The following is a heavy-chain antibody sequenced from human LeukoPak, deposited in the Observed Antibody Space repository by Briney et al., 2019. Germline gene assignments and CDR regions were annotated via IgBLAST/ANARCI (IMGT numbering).Heavy chain of an antibody. J-gene: IGHJ4*02. V-gene: IGHV1-69*13. CDR1: GGTFSSYA. CDR3: ARVQWDYCSGGSWYGGVFDY. Sequence: ASVKVSCKASGGTFSSYAISWVRQAPGQGLEWMGGIIPIFGTANYAQKFQGRVTITADESTSTAYMGLSSLRSEDTAVYYCARVQWDYCSGGSWYGGVFDYWGQGTLVTVSS. D-gene: IGHD2-15*01. CDR2: IIPIFGTA.